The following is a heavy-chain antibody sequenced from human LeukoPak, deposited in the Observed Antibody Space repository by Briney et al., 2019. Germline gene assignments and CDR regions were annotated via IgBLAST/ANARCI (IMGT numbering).Heavy chain of an antibody. J-gene: IGHJ4*02. D-gene: IGHD5-12*01. V-gene: IGHV4-39*07. CDR1: GGSISSGSYY. CDR3: ARGGYSGYGGGSEFDY. Sequence: SETLSLTCTVSGGSISSGSYYWGWIRQPPGKGLEWIGSIYHSGSTYYNPSLKSRVTISVDTSKNQFSLKLSSVTAADTAVYYCARGGYSGYGGGSEFDYWGQGTLVTVSS. CDR2: IYHSGST.